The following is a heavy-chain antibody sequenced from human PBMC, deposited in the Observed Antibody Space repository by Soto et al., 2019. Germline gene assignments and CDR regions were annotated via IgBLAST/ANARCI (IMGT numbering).Heavy chain of an antibody. V-gene: IGHV1-8*01. Sequence: QVQLVQSGAEVKKPGASVKVSCKASGYTFTSYDINWVRQATGQGLEWMGWMNPNSGNTGYAQKFQGRVTMTRNNSISTAYMELSSLRSEDTAVYYCARGYYASSGYYTSLFDPWGQGTLVTVSS. CDR1: GYTFTSYD. CDR2: MNPNSGNT. D-gene: IGHD3-22*01. J-gene: IGHJ5*02. CDR3: ARGYYASSGYYTSLFDP.